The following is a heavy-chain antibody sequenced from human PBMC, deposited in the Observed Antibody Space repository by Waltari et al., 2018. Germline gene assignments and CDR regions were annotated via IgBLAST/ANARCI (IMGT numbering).Heavy chain of an antibody. J-gene: IGHJ5*02. CDR2: VSSNGAYI. CDR3: ARGGWGLYLDL. CDR1: GFSWSTYN. D-gene: IGHD7-27*01. V-gene: IGHV3-21*01. Sequence: EVQLMESEGGLVKPGGSLRLPWSASGFSWSTYNMNWVRQAPGKGLEWVSSVSSNGAYIHYGDSVKGRFTISRDNAKTSLYLQMNGLRDEDTAVYYCARGGWGLYLDLWGQGALVTVSS.